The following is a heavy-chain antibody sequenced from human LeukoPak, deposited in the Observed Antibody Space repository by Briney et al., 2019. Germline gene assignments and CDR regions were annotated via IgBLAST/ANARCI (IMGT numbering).Heavy chain of an antibody. Sequence: SETLSLTCAVYGGSFSGYYWSWIRQPPGKGLEWIGEIDHSRSTNYNPSLKSRVTISVDTSKNQFSLKLSSVTAADTAVYYCAGNIAARLDYWGQGTLVTVSS. CDR1: GGSFSGYY. V-gene: IGHV4-34*01. CDR2: IDHSRST. CDR3: AGNIAARLDY. D-gene: IGHD6-6*01. J-gene: IGHJ4*02.